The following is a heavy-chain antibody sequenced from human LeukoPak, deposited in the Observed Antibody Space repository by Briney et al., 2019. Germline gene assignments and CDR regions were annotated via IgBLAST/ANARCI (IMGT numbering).Heavy chain of an antibody. CDR3: AKSLGASSWFSFDY. D-gene: IGHD6-13*01. Sequence: WIRQPPGKGLEWVSGISWNSGSIGYADSVKGRFTISRDNAKNSLYLQMNSLGAEDTALYYCAKSLGASSWFSFDYWGQGTLVTVSS. CDR2: ISWNSGSI. J-gene: IGHJ4*02. V-gene: IGHV3-9*01.